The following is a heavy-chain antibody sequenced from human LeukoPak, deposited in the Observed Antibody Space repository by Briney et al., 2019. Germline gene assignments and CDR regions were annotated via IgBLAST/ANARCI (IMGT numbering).Heavy chain of an antibody. CDR1: GGSISSGNYY. CDR3: ARAGDERGYTGYVS. J-gene: IGHJ5*02. CDR2: IYYSGST. Sequence: SQTLSLTCSVSGGSISSGNYYWTWIRQPPGKGLEWIGYIYYSGSTYYNPSLKSRVTISIDMSKSQFSLKLGSVTAADTAVYYCARAGDERGYTGYVSWGQGTLVTVSS. D-gene: IGHD5-12*01. V-gene: IGHV4-30-4*01.